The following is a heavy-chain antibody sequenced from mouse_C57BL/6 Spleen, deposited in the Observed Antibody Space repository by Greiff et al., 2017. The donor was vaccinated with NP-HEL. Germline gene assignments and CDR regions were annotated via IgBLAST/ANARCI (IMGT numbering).Heavy chain of an antibody. Sequence: VKVVESGPGLVAPSQSLSITCTVSGFSFTSSAISWVRQPPGKGLEWLGVIWTGGGTNYNSALKSRLSISKDNSKSQVFLKRNSLQTDDTARYYCARKRGLGDAMDDWGQGTSVTVSS. J-gene: IGHJ4*01. D-gene: IGHD2-4*01. CDR2: IWTGGGT. V-gene: IGHV2-9-1*01. CDR1: GFSFTSSA. CDR3: ARKRGLGDAMDD.